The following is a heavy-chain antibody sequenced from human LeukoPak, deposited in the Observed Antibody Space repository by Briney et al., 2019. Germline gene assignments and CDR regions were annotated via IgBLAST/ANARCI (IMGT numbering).Heavy chain of an antibody. J-gene: IGHJ4*02. CDR1: GGSVSGFY. CDR2: IYTSGRT. Sequence: SETLSLTCTVSGGSVSGFYWSWIRQPAGRGLEWIGRIYTSGRTNYNPALKSRVTMSVDTSKNQFSLKLSSVTAADTAVYYCARGMVASSGWYDYWGQGTLVTVSS. CDR3: ARGMVASSGWYDY. V-gene: IGHV4-4*07. D-gene: IGHD6-19*01.